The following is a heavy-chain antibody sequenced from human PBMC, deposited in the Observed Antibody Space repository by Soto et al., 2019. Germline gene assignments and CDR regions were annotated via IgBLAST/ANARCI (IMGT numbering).Heavy chain of an antibody. Sequence: ASVKVSCKASGYTFINFFIHWVRQAPGQGLEWVGIINPSGGATTYPQKFQGRVTMTRDTSTSTVYMDVSSLRFDDTAVYYCARSHCSGGSCYLGAFDIWGQGTMVTVSS. CDR3: ARSHCSGGSCYLGAFDI. CDR2: INPSGGAT. J-gene: IGHJ3*02. CDR1: GYTFINFF. D-gene: IGHD2-15*01. V-gene: IGHV1-46*01.